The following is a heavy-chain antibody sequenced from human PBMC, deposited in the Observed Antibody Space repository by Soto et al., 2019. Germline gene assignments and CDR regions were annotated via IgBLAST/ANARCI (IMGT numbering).Heavy chain of an antibody. CDR3: ARDSYDFWSGSHYFDY. CDR1: GFTFSSYE. CDR2: ISSSGSTI. V-gene: IGHV3-48*03. D-gene: IGHD3-3*01. J-gene: IGHJ4*02. Sequence: GGSLRLSCAAPGFTFSSYEMNWVRQAPGKGLEWVSYISSSGSTIYYADSVKGRFTISRDNAKNSLYLQMNSLRAEDTAVYYCARDSYDFWSGSHYFDYWGQGTLVTVSS.